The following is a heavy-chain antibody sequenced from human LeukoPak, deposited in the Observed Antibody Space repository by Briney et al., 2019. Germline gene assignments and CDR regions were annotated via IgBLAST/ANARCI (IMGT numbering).Heavy chain of an antibody. J-gene: IGHJ4*02. CDR2: INPSGGST. D-gene: IGHD3-22*01. V-gene: IGHV1-46*01. CDR1: GYTFTSYY. CDR3: ARRTTYYYDSSGYCDY. Sequence: GASVKVSCKASGYTFTSYYMHWVRQAPGQGLEWMGIINPSGGSTSYAQKFQGRVTMTRDTSTSTVYMELSSLRSEDTAVYYCARRTTYYYDSSGYCDYWGQGTLVTVSS.